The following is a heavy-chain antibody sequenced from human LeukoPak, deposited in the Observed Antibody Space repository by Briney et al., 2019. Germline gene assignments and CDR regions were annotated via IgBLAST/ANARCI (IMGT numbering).Heavy chain of an antibody. Sequence: GESLKISCKASGYSFTNYGISWVRQAPGQGLEWMGWISAYNGNTNYAQKLQGRVTMTTDTSTSTAYMELRSLRSDDTAVYYCARDHVVVPAAIREGSYYYYYMDVWGKGTTVTVSS. J-gene: IGHJ6*03. CDR2: ISAYNGNT. CDR3: ARDHVVVPAAIREGSYYYYYMDV. V-gene: IGHV1-18*01. D-gene: IGHD2-2*02. CDR1: GYSFTNYG.